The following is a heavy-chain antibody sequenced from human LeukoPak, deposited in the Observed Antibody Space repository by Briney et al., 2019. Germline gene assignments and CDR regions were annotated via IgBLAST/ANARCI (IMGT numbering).Heavy chain of an antibody. D-gene: IGHD3-9*01. CDR2: ISGNGVST. V-gene: IGHV3-23*01. J-gene: IGHJ4*02. CDR1: GFTFISYA. Sequence: PGGSLRLSCAASGFTFISYAMSWVRQAPGKGLEWVSSISGNGVSTYYADSVKGRFTISRDNSKNTVYLQMNSLRAEDTAVYYCAKGEDYHILTGYRELDYWGQGTLVTVSS. CDR3: AKGEDYHILTGYRELDY.